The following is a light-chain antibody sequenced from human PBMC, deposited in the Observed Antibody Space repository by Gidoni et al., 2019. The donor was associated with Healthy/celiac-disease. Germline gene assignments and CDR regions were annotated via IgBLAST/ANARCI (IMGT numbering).Light chain of an antibody. CDR2: DAS. V-gene: IGKV3-11*01. CDR3: QQRSNWLPIT. J-gene: IGKJ5*01. Sequence: EIVLTQYPATMSLSPGDRATLSCRASQSVSSYLALYQQKPGQAPRLLIYDASTRATGIPARFSGSGSGTDFTLTISSLEPEDFAVYYCQQRSNWLPITFGQGTRLEIK. CDR1: QSVSSY.